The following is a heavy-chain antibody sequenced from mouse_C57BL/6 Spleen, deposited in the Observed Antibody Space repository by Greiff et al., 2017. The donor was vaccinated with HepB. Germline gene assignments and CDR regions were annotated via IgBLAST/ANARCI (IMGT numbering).Heavy chain of an antibody. CDR1: GYTFTDYE. D-gene: IGHD2-3*01. CDR3: TRRDGYSPDY. Sequence: VQRVESGAELVRPGASVTLSCKASGYTFTDYEMHWVKQTPVHGLEWIGAIDPETGGTAYNQKFKGKAILTADKSSSTAYMELRSLTSEDSAVYYCTRRDGYSPDYWGQGTSVTVSS. CDR2: IDPETGGT. V-gene: IGHV1-15*01. J-gene: IGHJ4*01.